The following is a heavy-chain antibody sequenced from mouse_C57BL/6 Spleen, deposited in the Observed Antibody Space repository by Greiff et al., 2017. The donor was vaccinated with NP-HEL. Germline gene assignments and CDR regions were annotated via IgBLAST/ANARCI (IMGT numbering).Heavy chain of an antibody. Sequence: QVQLQQSGAELVKPGASVKISCKASGYAFSSYWMNWVKQRPGKGLEWIGQIYPGDGDTNYNGKFKGKATLTADKSSSTAYMQLSSLTSEDSAVYFCAGGDYSNWGAAWFAYWGQGTLVTVSA. CDR1: GYAFSSYW. J-gene: IGHJ3*01. CDR3: AGGDYSNWGAAWFAY. D-gene: IGHD2-5*01. V-gene: IGHV1-80*01. CDR2: IYPGDGDT.